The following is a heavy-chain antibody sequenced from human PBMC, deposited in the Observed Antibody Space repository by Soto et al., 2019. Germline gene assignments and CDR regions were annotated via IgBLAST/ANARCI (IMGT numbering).Heavy chain of an antibody. V-gene: IGHV4-39*01. CDR3: AGPELWWLY. Sequence: SETLSLTCTVSGGSISSTNHYWGWIRQPPGKGLEWIGDVYYSGMTRYNPSLKSRVAISVDTSKNQFSLKLSSVTAADTAVYYCAGPELWWLYWGQGTLVTVSS. J-gene: IGHJ4*02. CDR2: VYYSGMT. CDR1: GGSISSTNHY. D-gene: IGHD2-21*01.